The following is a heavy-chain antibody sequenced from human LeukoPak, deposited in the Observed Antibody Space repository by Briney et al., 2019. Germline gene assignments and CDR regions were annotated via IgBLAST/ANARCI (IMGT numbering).Heavy chain of an antibody. J-gene: IGHJ5*02. CDR1: GFTFSSYE. Sequence: QTGGSLRLSCAASGFTFSSYEMNWVRQAPGKGLEWVSYISSSGSTIYYADSVKGRFTISRDNAKNSLYLQMNSLRAEDTAVYYCARAFALGGAMVTSYWFDPWGQGTLVTVSS. V-gene: IGHV3-48*03. CDR2: ISSSGSTI. CDR3: ARAFALGGAMVTSYWFDP. D-gene: IGHD5-18*01.